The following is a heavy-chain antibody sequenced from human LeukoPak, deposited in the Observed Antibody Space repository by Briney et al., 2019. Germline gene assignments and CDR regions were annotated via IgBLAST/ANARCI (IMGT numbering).Heavy chain of an antibody. J-gene: IGHJ3*02. CDR1: GFSFSWCG. CDR2: LWANGRNN. V-gene: IGHV3-33*01. Sequence: GGSLGLYCAASGFSFSWCGMHWVRQAPGKGLDWVAVLWANGRNNYYADSVEGRFTISRDSSNNTLYLQMTSLRADHTAIYYCARERAPFDGFDIWGRGTVLTVSS. CDR3: ARERAPFDGFDI. D-gene: IGHD4/OR15-4a*01.